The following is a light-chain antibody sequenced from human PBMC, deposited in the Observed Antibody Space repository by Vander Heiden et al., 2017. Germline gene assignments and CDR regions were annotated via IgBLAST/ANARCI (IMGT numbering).Light chain of an antibody. Sequence: QSALTQPASVSGSPGQSITISCPGTSSDIGGYNLVSWYQQHPGKAPKLMIYEGSKRPSGVSNRFSGSKSGNTASLTISGLQAEDEADYYCCSYAGSSTSVVFGGGTKLTVL. CDR1: SSDIGGYNL. CDR3: CSYAGSSTSVV. V-gene: IGLV2-23*01. J-gene: IGLJ2*01. CDR2: EGS.